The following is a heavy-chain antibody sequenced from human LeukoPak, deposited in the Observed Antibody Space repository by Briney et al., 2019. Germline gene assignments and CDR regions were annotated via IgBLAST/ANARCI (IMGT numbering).Heavy chain of an antibody. Sequence: PSQTLSLTCSVSGGSISSGDYYWSWIRQPPGMGLEWIGYIYYSGSTYYSPSLKSRVTISVDTSKNQFSLKLSSVTAADTAVYYCARTHSDYEYYFDYWGQGTLVTVSS. D-gene: IGHD5-12*01. CDR1: GGSISSGDYY. CDR2: IYYSGST. CDR3: ARTHSDYEYYFDY. V-gene: IGHV4-30-4*08. J-gene: IGHJ4*02.